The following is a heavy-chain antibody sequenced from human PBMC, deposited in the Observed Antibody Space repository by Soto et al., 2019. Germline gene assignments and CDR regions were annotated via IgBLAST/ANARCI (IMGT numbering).Heavy chain of an antibody. V-gene: IGHV1-2*02. CDR1: GYTFTGHY. J-gene: IGHJ6*02. CDR3: ARDLCPLGSGSPCPTFGMDV. CDR2: LKPDNGGT. D-gene: IGHD3-10*01. Sequence: QVQLVQSGAEVKPAGASVKVSCKASGYTFTGHYMHWVRQVSGRRLEFLGWLKPDNGGTYYAPKFQGRVTFTRDTSNTIAYMEMSGLHSDDTAVYFCARDLCPLGSGSPCPTFGMDVWGQGTTVAVTS.